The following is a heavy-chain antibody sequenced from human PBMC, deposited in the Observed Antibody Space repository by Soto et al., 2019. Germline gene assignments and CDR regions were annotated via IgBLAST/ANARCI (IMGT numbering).Heavy chain of an antibody. J-gene: IGHJ4*02. D-gene: IGHD1-1*01. Sequence: VSLRLSCEASGFALSPYWMSWVRQAPGKGLEWVASINQGGNVKHYVDSVRGRFSISRHNAKNSLFLQTNRLSAEDTAVYYCARLTEAVTTFVYWGQGTPVTVSS. V-gene: IGHV3-7*03. CDR2: INQGGNVK. CDR1: GFALSPYW. CDR3: ARLTEAVTTFVY.